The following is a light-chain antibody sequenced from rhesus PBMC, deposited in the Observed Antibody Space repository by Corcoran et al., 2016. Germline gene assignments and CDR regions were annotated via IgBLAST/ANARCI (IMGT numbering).Light chain of an antibody. CDR3: QQGNSIPWT. CDR1: SSLSADY. CDR2: RTS. Sequence: EIVLTQSPTSMAVSQGERVTISCTASSSLSADYLHWYQQRPGFPPRVLVYRTSSLPSGVPARFSGSGSGTSYTLTIGSVEAEDAANYYCQQGNSIPWTFGQGTKVEIK. J-gene: IGKJ1*01. V-gene: IGKV3S9*01.